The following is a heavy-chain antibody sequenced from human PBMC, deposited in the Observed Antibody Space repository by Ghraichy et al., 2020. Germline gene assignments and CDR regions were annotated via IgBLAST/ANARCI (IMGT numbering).Heavy chain of an antibody. CDR2: INHSGST. V-gene: IGHV4-34*01. D-gene: IGHD2-15*01. J-gene: IGHJ2*01. CDR3: ARGRRVAATSWYFDL. Sequence: SETLSLTCAVYGGSFSGYYWSWIRQPPGKGLEWIGEINHSGSTNYNPSLKSRVTISVDTSKNQFSLKLSSVTAADTAVYYCARGRRVAATSWYFDLWGRGTLVTVSS. CDR1: GGSFSGYY.